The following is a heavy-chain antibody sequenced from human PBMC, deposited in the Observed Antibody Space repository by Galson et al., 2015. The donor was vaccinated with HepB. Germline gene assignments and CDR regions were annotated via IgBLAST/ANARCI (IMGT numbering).Heavy chain of an antibody. CDR2: IWKDGSNK. J-gene: IGHJ4*02. Sequence: LRLSCAASGFAFGHYGMHWVRQAPGKGLEWMALIWKDGSNKHYADSLKGRFRISRDNTKNTLFLEADSLRAEDTAGYYCAREDATITVAALEYWGQGVLVTVSS. CDR1: GFAFGHYG. CDR3: AREDATITVAALEY. V-gene: IGHV3-33*01. D-gene: IGHD6-19*01.